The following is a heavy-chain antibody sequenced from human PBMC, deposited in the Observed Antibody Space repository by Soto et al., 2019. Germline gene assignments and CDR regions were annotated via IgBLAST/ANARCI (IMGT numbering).Heavy chain of an antibody. CDR1: GASISAYA. D-gene: IGHD3-22*01. J-gene: IGHJ2*01. CDR3: TRSPYSSGWYFD. V-gene: IGHV4-4*07. CDR2: LYSSGNT. Sequence: SATLSHTYTVSGASISAYAWSWTRQPAVTGLEWIGRLYSSGNTNYNPSFKSRLTISVDTSKNQFSLKLSSVTAADTAVYYCTRSPYSSGWYFD.